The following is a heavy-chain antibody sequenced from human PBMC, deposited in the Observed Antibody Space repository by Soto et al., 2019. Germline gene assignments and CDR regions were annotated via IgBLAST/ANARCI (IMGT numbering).Heavy chain of an antibody. CDR3: ARDWNIDNYYDYYGMDV. J-gene: IGHJ6*02. D-gene: IGHD1-1*01. CDR2: ISDNSDSI. Sequence: GGSLRLSCAASGFTFSSYSLNWVRQAPGKGLQWVSYISDNSDSIHYADSVKGRFTISRDSAKNSLYLQMNSLRDEDTAVYFCARDWNIDNYYDYYGMDVWGQGTTVTVSS. CDR1: GFTFSSYS. V-gene: IGHV3-48*02.